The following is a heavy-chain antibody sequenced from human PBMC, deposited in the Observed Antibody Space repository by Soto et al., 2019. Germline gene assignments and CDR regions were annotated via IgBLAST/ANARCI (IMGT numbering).Heavy chain of an antibody. CDR1: GCTFTSSA. CDR2: IVVGSGNT. D-gene: IGHD3-10*01. CDR3: AADPDYYGSGSYYLHYYYGMDV. V-gene: IGHV1-58*01. Sequence: ASVKVSCKASGCTFTSSAVQWVRQARGQRLEWIGWIVVGSGNTNYAQKFQERVTITRDMSTSTAYMELSSLRSEDTAVYYCAADPDYYGSGSYYLHYYYGMDVWGQGTTVTVS. J-gene: IGHJ6*02.